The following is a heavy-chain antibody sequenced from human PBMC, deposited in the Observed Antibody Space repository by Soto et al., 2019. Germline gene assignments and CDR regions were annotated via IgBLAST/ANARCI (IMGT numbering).Heavy chain of an antibody. D-gene: IGHD3-16*01. CDR2: IYHSGST. J-gene: IGHJ4*02. CDR3: ARRDDYVDY. Sequence: QVQLQESGPGLVKPSGTLSLTCGVSGGSISITKWWSWVRQPPGQGLEWIGEIYHSGSTNYNPSPQSRVTISVDKSKNQYYLNLRSVTAADTAVYYCARRDDYVDYWGQGTLVTVSS. CDR1: GGSISITKW. V-gene: IGHV4-4*02.